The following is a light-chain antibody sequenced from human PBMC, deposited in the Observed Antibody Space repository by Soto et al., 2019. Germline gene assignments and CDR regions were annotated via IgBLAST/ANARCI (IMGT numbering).Light chain of an antibody. Sequence: AIQMTQSPSSLSASVGDRVTITCRASQDIKNFLGWYQQRPGKAPKLLIYAASALHGGVPSRFSGSGSGTDFTLTSASLQPEDFATYYCLQDYNYPWTFGQGTKVEIK. V-gene: IGKV1-6*01. CDR3: LQDYNYPWT. CDR2: AAS. CDR1: QDIKNF. J-gene: IGKJ1*01.